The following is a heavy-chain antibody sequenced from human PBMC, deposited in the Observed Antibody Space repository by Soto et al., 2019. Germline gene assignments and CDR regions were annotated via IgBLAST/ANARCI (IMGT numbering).Heavy chain of an antibody. V-gene: IGHV1-46*03. CDR3: ARGPGMGAPDY. D-gene: IGHD1-26*01. Sequence: ASVKVSCKASGYTFTNYYMHWVRQAPGQGLEWLGIINGNDGSTTYSQKFQDRVTMTRDTSTSTVYMDLSSLRFEDTDVYYCARGPGMGAPDYWGQGILVTV. CDR2: INGNDGST. CDR1: GYTFTNYY. J-gene: IGHJ4*02.